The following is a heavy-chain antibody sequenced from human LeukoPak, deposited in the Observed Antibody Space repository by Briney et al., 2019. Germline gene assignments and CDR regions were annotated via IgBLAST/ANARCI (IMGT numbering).Heavy chain of an antibody. CDR2: IYTSGST. CDR3: ARGSAGAGYDY. Sequence: PSETLSLTCTVSGGSISSGSYYWSWIRQPAGKGLEWIGRIYTSGSTNYNPSLKSRVTISVDTSKNQFSLKLSSVTAADTAVYYCARGSAGAGYDYWGQGTLVTVSS. V-gene: IGHV4-61*02. CDR1: GGSISSGSYY. J-gene: IGHJ4*02. D-gene: IGHD6-13*01.